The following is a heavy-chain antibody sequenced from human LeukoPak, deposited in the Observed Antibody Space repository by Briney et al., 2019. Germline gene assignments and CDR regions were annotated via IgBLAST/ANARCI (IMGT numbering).Heavy chain of an antibody. Sequence: ASVKVSCKASGYTFTAYYIHWVRQAPGQGLEWMGRINPKNGDTNYAQKFQDRVTMTRDTSMSAAYMEISRLTYDDTAVYYCARAFLRYFDWFTDAFDIWGQGTMVTVSS. CDR1: GYTFTAYY. V-gene: IGHV1-2*06. J-gene: IGHJ3*02. CDR3: ARAFLRYFDWFTDAFDI. D-gene: IGHD3-9*01. CDR2: INPKNGDT.